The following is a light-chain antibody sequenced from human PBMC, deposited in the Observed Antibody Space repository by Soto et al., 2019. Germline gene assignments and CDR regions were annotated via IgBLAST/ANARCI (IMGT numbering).Light chain of an antibody. Sequence: EILTTQSPATLSVSPGERAILSCRASQNIGTNSVWYQQKPGQAPRLLLYGASTRATDVPASFSGSGSGTEFTLAVRSLKSEDFEVYSCQQYYKVALLTLGLGNKVDVK. CDR3: QQYYKVALLT. CDR1: QNIGTN. V-gene: IGKV3-15*01. J-gene: IGKJ1*01. CDR2: GAS.